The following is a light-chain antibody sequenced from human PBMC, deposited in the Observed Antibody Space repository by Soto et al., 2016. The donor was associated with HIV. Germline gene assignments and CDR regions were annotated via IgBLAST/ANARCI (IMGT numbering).Light chain of an antibody. V-gene: IGKV1-12*01. Sequence: DIQMTQSPASVSASVGDRVTITCRASQSISSWLAWYQQKPGKAPKLLIYGASGLQGGVPSRFSGSGSGTDFTLTITSLQPEDFATYYCQQANSFPITFGQGTRLEIK. CDR1: QSISSW. CDR3: QQANSFPIT. J-gene: IGKJ5*01. CDR2: GAS.